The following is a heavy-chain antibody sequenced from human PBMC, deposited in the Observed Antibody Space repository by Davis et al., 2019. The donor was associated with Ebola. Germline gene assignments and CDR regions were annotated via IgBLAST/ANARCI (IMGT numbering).Heavy chain of an antibody. V-gene: IGHV1-18*04. CDR3: ARDGAILEWLNYYYGMDV. CDR2: ISAYNGNT. CDR1: GYTFTSYY. J-gene: IGHJ6*02. D-gene: IGHD3-3*01. Sequence: ASVKVSCKASGYTFTSYYMHWVRQAPGQGLEWMGWISAYNGNTNYAQKLQGRVTMTTDTSTSTAYMELRSLRSDDTAVYYCARDGAILEWLNYYYGMDVWGQGTTVTVSS.